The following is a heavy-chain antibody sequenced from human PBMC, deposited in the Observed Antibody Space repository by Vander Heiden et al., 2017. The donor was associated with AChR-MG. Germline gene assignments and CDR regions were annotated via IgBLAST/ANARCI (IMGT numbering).Heavy chain of an antibody. CDR2: IIPIFGTA. Sequence: QVQLVQSGAEVKKPGSSVKVSCKASGGTFSSYAISWVRQAPGQGLEWMGGIIPIFGTANYAQKFQGRVTITADKSTSTAYMELSSLRSEDTAVYYCARDRSPSLEWLPSEHYYYYYMDVWGKGTTVTVSS. J-gene: IGHJ6*03. CDR1: GGTFSSYA. V-gene: IGHV1-69*06. D-gene: IGHD3-3*01. CDR3: ARDRSPSLEWLPSEHYYYYYMDV.